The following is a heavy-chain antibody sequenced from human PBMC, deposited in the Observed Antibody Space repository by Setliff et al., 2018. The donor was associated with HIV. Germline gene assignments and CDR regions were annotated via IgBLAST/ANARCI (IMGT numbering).Heavy chain of an antibody. D-gene: IGHD4-17*01. V-gene: IGHV1-3*01. CDR2: INAGYGNT. J-gene: IGHJ4*02. Sequence: ASVKVSCKASGGTFSSYTINWVRQAPGQSLEWMGWINAGYGNTKYSQKFQGRVTITRDASASTAYMELSSLRSEDTAVYYCARSPGDYLFDYWGQGTLVTVSS. CDR1: GGTFSSYT. CDR3: ARSPGDYLFDY.